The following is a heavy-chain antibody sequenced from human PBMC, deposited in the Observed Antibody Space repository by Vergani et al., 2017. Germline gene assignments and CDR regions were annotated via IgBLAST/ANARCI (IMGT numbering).Heavy chain of an antibody. D-gene: IGHD5-18*01. Sequence: QVQLQESGPGLVKPSQTLSRTCTVSGGSFSTGGQSWTWLRQSPEKGLEWIGSLYTSGTTNYNPSLKSRVTISVDTSKNQFSLQLSSVTAADTAVYYCARAPAYSFGYEGGWFDPWGQGTLVTVSS. CDR3: ARAPAYSFGYEGGWFDP. CDR2: LYTSGTT. J-gene: IGHJ5*02. CDR1: GGSFSTGGQS. V-gene: IGHV4-61*02.